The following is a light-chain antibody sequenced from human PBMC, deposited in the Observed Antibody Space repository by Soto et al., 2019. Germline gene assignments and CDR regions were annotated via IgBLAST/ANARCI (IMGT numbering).Light chain of an antibody. V-gene: IGLV1-44*01. J-gene: IGLJ3*02. CDR1: TSNIGSNI. CDR2: DNN. CDR3: AAWDDSLNGLV. Sequence: QPVLTQPPSASGTPGQRITISCSGRTSNIGSNIVAWYQHLPGTAPKLLIYDNNQRPSGVPDRFFGSKSGTSASLAISGLQPDDESHYYCAAWDDSLNGLVFGGGTQLTFL.